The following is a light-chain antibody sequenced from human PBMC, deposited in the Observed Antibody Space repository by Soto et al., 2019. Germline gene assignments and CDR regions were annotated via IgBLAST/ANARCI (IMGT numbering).Light chain of an antibody. V-gene: IGKV3-11*01. Sequence: EIVMTQSPATLSVSPGERATLSCRASQSVNKYLAWYRQKPGQAPRLLLYGASSRATGSPARFSGSGSGTDFTLTVVSLEPDDFAVYYCQQRNDWRRGTFGQGTRLEI. CDR1: QSVNKY. J-gene: IGKJ5*01. CDR3: QQRNDWRRGT. CDR2: GAS.